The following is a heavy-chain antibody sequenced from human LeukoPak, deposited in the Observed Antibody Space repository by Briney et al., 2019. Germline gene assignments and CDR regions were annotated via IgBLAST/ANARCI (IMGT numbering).Heavy chain of an antibody. D-gene: IGHD6-19*01. CDR2: ISYDGSNK. V-gene: IGHV3-30*04. Sequence: PGGSLRLSCAASGFTFSSYAMHWVRQAPGKGLEWVAAISYDGSNKYYADSVKGRFTISRDNSKNTLYLQMNSLRAEDTAVYYCARSIGYSSGWYAYWGQGTLVTVSS. CDR1: GFTFSSYA. CDR3: ARSIGYSSGWYAY. J-gene: IGHJ4*02.